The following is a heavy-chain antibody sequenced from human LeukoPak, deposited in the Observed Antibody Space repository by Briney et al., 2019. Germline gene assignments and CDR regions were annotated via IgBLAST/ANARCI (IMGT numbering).Heavy chain of an antibody. CDR3: ARGRVVTAPPSFDY. Sequence: SETLSLTCAVYGGSFSGYYWSWIRQPPGKGLEWIGEINHSGSTNYNPSLKSRVTISVDTSKNQFSLKLNSVTAADTAVYYCARGRVVTAPPSFDYWGQGTTVTVSS. J-gene: IGHJ4*03. V-gene: IGHV4-34*01. D-gene: IGHD2-21*02. CDR2: INHSGST. CDR1: GGSFSGYY.